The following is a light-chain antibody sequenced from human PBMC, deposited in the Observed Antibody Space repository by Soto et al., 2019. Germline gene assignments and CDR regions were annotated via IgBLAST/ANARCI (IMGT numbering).Light chain of an antibody. CDR2: GNS. Sequence: QSVLTQPPSVSGAPGQRVTISCTGSSSNIGAGYDVHWYQQLPGTAPNLLIYGNSNRPSGVPDRFSGSKSGTSASLAITGFQAEDEADYYCQSYDSSLSGSVVFGGGTKLTVL. CDR1: SSNIGAGYD. CDR3: QSYDSSLSGSVV. J-gene: IGLJ2*01. V-gene: IGLV1-40*01.